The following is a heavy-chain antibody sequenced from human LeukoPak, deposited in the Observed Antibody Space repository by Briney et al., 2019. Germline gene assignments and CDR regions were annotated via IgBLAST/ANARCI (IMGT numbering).Heavy chain of an antibody. Sequence: ASVKVSCKASGYTFTGCYVHWVRQAPGQGLEWMGWINPNSGGTNYAQKFQGRVTMTRDTSISTAYMELSRLRSDDTAVYYCARLSDSSGYYYLDYWGQGTLVTVSS. CDR2: INPNSGGT. J-gene: IGHJ4*02. CDR3: ARLSDSSGYYYLDY. CDR1: GYTFTGCY. D-gene: IGHD3-22*01. V-gene: IGHV1-2*02.